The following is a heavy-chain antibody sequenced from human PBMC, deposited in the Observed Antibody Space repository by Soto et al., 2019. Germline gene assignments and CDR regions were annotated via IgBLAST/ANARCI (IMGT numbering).Heavy chain of an antibody. CDR1: GVTFDSFT. J-gene: IGHJ5*02. Sequence: ASVKVSCKPSGVTFDSFTFSWVRQAPGQGLEWMGGFVPMFGSASVAQRFQGRVRITADASTGTGYMELSDLRSDDSAIYYCAREDDTTGHYSWFDPWGPGTLVTVSS. D-gene: IGHD3-9*01. CDR3: AREDDTTGHYSWFDP. CDR2: FVPMFGSA. V-gene: IGHV1-69*13.